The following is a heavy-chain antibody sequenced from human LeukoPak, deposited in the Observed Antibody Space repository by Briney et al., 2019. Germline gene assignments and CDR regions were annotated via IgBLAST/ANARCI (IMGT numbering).Heavy chain of an antibody. CDR1: GYTFTSYG. J-gene: IGHJ4*02. V-gene: IGHV1-2*02. CDR3: ARTDSSGYWCLDY. D-gene: IGHD3-22*01. CDR2: INPNSGDT. Sequence: ASVKVSCKASGYTFTSYGILWVRQAPGHGLEWMGWINPNSGDTEYAQNFQGRVAMTRDTSISTAYMEVSTLRSDDTAVYYCARTDSSGYWCLDYWGQGTLVTVSS.